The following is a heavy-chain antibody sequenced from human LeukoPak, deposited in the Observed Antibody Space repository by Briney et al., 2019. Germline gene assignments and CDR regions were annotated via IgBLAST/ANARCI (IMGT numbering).Heavy chain of an antibody. J-gene: IGHJ4*02. CDR2: IYSTGNT. D-gene: IGHD5-18*01. Sequence: SQTLSLTCTVSGGSISSGDRYWSWIRQSPGKGLEWIAYIYSTGNTYYNPSLKSRVIISVDTSKNQFSLELNSVTAADPAVYYCARDSDSYGYGGFDYSGQGILVTVSS. CDR1: GGSISSGDRY. CDR3: ARDSDSYGYGGFDY. V-gene: IGHV4-30-4*01.